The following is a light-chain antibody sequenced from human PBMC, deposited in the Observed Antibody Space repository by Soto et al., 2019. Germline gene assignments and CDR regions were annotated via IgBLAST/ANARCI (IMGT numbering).Light chain of an antibody. CDR2: DAS. J-gene: IGKJ1*01. V-gene: IGKV3-11*01. Sequence: EIVLTQSPATLSLSPGERATLSCRASQSVSSYLTWYQQKPGQAPRLLIYDASKKATDIPARVSGSGSGTDFTLTISSLEPEDFAVYYCQQRSNWPWTFGQGTNVEIK. CDR3: QQRSNWPWT. CDR1: QSVSSY.